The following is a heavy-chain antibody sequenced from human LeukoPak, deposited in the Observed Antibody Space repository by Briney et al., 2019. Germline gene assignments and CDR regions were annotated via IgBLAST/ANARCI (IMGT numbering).Heavy chain of an antibody. J-gene: IGHJ6*02. CDR2: IRSRANIYAT. D-gene: IGHD4-17*01. V-gene: IGHV3-73*01. CDR1: RVTLSGSA. Sequence: PGRSLKLSCAASRVTLSGSAMHWVREASGPGLEGVGRIRSRANIYATAYAASVKGRFTISRDDSKNTAYLQMNSLKTEDTAVYYCTRTTVTSDNYYYGMDVWGQGTTVTVSS. CDR3: TRTTVTSDNYYYGMDV.